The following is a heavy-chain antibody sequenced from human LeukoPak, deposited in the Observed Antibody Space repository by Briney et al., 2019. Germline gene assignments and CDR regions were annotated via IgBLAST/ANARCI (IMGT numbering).Heavy chain of an antibody. Sequence: ASVKVSCKASGGAFSSYTISWVRQAPGQGLEWMGCISAYNGNTNYAQKLQGRVTMTTDTSTSTAYMELRSLRSDDTAVYYCARDPCSSTICPPWFAPWGQRTLVTVSS. D-gene: IGHD2-2*01. CDR2: ISAYNGNT. J-gene: IGHJ5*02. CDR1: GGAFSSYT. CDR3: ARDPCSSTICPPWFAP. V-gene: IGHV1-18*01.